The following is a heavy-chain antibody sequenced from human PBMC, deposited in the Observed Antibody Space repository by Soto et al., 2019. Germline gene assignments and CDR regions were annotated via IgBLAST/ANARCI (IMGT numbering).Heavy chain of an antibody. CDR1: GYSFTSDW. J-gene: IGHJ6*02. Sequence: PVESLKISCNGPGYSFTSDWISWVRQMPWKGLEWMGRIDPSDSYTNYSPSFQGHVTISADKSISTAYLQWSSLKASDTAMYYCARRKSSSALYYGMDVWGQGTTVTVSS. D-gene: IGHD6-6*01. CDR2: IDPSDSYT. CDR3: ARRKSSSALYYGMDV. V-gene: IGHV5-10-1*01.